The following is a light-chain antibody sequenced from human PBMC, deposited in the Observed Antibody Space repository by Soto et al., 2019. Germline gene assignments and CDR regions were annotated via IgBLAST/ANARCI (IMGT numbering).Light chain of an antibody. V-gene: IGLV1-51*01. CDR2: DDY. J-gene: IGLJ3*02. Sequence: QSVLTQPPSVSVAPGQQVTISCSGDNSNIGKNYMSWYHHVPGTAPKLLIYDDYKRPSGIPDRFSGSKSGTSATLDITGPQTGEGGDYYGETWDSVRGAGVFGGGPKRTVL. CDR1: NSNIGKNY. CDR3: ETWDSVRGAGV.